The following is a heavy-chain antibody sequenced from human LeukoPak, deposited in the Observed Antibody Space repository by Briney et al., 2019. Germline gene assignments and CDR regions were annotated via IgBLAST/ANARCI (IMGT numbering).Heavy chain of an antibody. Sequence: ASVKVSCKASGYTFTCYYMHWVRQAPGQGLEWMGIINPSGGSTSYAQKFQGRVTMTRDMSTSTVYMELSSLRSEDTAVYYCARTPRSDAGWFDPWGQGTLVTVSS. CDR2: INPSGGST. CDR1: GYTFTCYY. CDR3: ARTPRSDAGWFDP. J-gene: IGHJ5*02. V-gene: IGHV1-46*01. D-gene: IGHD6-13*01.